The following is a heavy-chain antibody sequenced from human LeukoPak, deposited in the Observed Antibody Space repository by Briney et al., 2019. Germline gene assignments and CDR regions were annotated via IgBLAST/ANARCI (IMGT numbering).Heavy chain of an antibody. CDR3: ARRRKDLNWFDP. CDR1: GGSISGSSYY. Sequence: PSETLSLTCTVSGGSISGSSYYWGWIRQPPGKGLEWIGSIYYSGSTYYNPSLKSRVTISVDTSKNQFSLNLNSVTAADTAVYYCARRRKDLNWFDPWGQGTLVTVSS. CDR2: IYYSGST. J-gene: IGHJ5*02. V-gene: IGHV4-39*01.